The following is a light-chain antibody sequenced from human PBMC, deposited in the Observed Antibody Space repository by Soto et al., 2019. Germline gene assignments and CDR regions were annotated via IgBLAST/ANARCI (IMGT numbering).Light chain of an antibody. Sequence: QSVLTQPASVSGSPGQSIAISCTGTSSDVGNYNYVSWYQQHPGKAPKLMIHDVSNRPSGVSDRFSGSKSGNTASLTISGLQAEDEADYYCSSYTSSNTYVFGTGTKDTDL. CDR2: DVS. CDR3: SSYTSSNTYV. J-gene: IGLJ1*01. V-gene: IGLV2-14*01. CDR1: SSDVGNYNY.